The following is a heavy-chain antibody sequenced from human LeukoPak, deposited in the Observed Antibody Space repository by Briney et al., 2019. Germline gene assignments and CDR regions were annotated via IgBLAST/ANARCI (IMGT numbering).Heavy chain of an antibody. CDR3: ARNGYYDTSGYFYYYYYMDV. CDR1: GYTFTGYY. CDR2: INPSDGST. V-gene: IGHV1-46*01. D-gene: IGHD3-22*01. J-gene: IGHJ6*03. Sequence: ASVKVSCKASGYTFTGYYMHWVRQAPGQGLEWMGIINPSDGSTNYAQKFQGRVTMTRDMSTTTVYMELSSLGSEGTAVYYCARNGYYDTSGYFYYYYYMDVWGKGTTVTVSS.